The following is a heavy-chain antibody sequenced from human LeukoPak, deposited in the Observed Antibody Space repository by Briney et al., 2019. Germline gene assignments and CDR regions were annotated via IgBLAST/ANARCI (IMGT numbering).Heavy chain of an antibody. D-gene: IGHD3-22*01. CDR3: ARQSYDSSASPTFFDF. Sequence: SETLSLTCTVSGGSISSSSYYWGWIRQPPGKGLEWIGTIYYSGITYYNPSLKSRVTISVDTSKNQFSLKLSSVTAADTAVYYCARQSYDSSASPTFFDFWGQGTLVTDSS. V-gene: IGHV4-39*01. CDR1: GGSISSSSYY. CDR2: IYYSGIT. J-gene: IGHJ4*02.